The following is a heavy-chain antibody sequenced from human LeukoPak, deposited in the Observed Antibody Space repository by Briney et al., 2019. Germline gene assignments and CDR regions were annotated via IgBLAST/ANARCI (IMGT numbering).Heavy chain of an antibody. CDR2: ISSSGSTI. CDR3: ARERPWFGEPDAFDI. V-gene: IGHV3-11*01. CDR1: GFTFSDYY. J-gene: IGHJ3*02. Sequence: GGSLRLSCAASGFTFSDYYMSWIRQAPGKGLEWVSYISSSGSTIYYAGSVKGRFTISRDNAKNSLYLQMNSLRAEDTAVYYCARERPWFGEPDAFDIWGQGTMVTVSS. D-gene: IGHD3-10*01.